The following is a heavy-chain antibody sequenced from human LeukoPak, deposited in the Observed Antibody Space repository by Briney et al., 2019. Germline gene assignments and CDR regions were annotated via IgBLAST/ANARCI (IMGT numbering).Heavy chain of an antibody. J-gene: IGHJ3*02. D-gene: IGHD2-15*01. V-gene: IGHV4-39*01. CDR3: ARHRGLPDAFDI. Sequence: PGGSLRLSCAASGFTFSSYSINWVRQPPGKGLEWIGSIDYSGSTYYNPSLKSRVTISADTSTNQFSLQLSSVTAADTAVYYCARHRGLPDAFDIWGQGTMVTVSS. CDR1: GFTFSSYSIN. CDR2: IDYSGST.